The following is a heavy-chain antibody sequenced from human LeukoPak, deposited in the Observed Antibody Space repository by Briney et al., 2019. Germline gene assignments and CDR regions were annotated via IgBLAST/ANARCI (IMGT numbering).Heavy chain of an antibody. V-gene: IGHV4-39*01. CDR2: IYYSGST. D-gene: IGHD6-19*01. Sequence: PSETLSLTCTVSGGSISSSSYYWGWIRQPPGKGLEWIGSIYYSGSTYYNPSLKSRVTISVDTSKNQFSLKLSSVTAADTAVYYCARAVAGTWRVFDYWGQGTLVTVSS. CDR3: ARAVAGTWRVFDY. J-gene: IGHJ4*02. CDR1: GGSISSSSYY.